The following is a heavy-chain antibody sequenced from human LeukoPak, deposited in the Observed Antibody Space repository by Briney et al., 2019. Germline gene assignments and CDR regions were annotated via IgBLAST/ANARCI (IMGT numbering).Heavy chain of an antibody. V-gene: IGHV4-61*02. CDR1: ADSISSVSYY. Sequence: SETLSLTCTVSADSISSVSYYWSWIRQPAGKGLEWIGRFYTSGTTNYNPSLKSRVTISVDTSKNQFSLKLRSVTAADTALYYCARSELSCSGGSCPTRYAFDIWGQGTVVTASS. CDR3: ARSELSCSGGSCPTRYAFDI. CDR2: FYTSGTT. J-gene: IGHJ3*02. D-gene: IGHD2-15*01.